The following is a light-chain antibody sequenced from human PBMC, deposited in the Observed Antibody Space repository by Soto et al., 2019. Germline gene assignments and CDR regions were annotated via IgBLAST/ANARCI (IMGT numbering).Light chain of an antibody. CDR2: GNS. CDR3: QSYDSSLSGFV. V-gene: IGLV1-40*01. CDR1: SSNIGAGYD. Sequence: QSVLTQPPSVSGAPGQRVTISCTGSSSNIGAGYDVHWYQQLPGTAPKLLIYGNSNRPSGVPDRFSGSKSGTSASLAITGRQDADEADDYCQSYDSSLSGFVFGGGTKLTVL. J-gene: IGLJ3*02.